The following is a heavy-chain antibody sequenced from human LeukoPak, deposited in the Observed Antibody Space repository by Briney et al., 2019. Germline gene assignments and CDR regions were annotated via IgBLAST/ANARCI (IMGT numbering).Heavy chain of an antibody. Sequence: ASVKVSCKASGYTFTGYYMHWVRQAPGQGLEWMGVIDPNGGGASYPQKVQGRVTMTRDTSTSTVYMELSSLRSEDTAVYYCAAWGSSSSPLPGMDVWGQGTTVTVSS. D-gene: IGHD6-13*01. J-gene: IGHJ6*02. V-gene: IGHV1-46*01. CDR2: IDPNGGGA. CDR1: GYTFTGYY. CDR3: AAWGSSSSPLPGMDV.